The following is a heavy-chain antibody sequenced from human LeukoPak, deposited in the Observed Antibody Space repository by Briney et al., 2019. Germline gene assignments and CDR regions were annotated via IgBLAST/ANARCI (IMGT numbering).Heavy chain of an antibody. J-gene: IGHJ4*02. CDR3: ARSPKGIAAAGLDY. Sequence: GRSLRLSCAASGFTFSSYGMHWVRQAPGKGLEWVAVIWCDGSNKYYADSVKGRFTISRDNSKNTLYLQMNSLRAEDTAVYYCARSPKGIAAAGLDYWGQGTLVTVSS. V-gene: IGHV3-33*01. D-gene: IGHD6-13*01. CDR1: GFTFSSYG. CDR2: IWCDGSNK.